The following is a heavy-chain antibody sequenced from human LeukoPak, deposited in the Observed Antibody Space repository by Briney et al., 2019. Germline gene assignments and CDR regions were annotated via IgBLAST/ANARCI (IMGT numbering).Heavy chain of an antibody. CDR2: IYYSGSI. CDR1: GYSISSSTW. CDR3: AKIGYCRTTTCSGAFVY. J-gene: IGHJ4*02. D-gene: IGHD2-2*03. V-gene: IGHV4-28*05. Sequence: PSETLSLTCALSGYSISSSTWWRWIRQPPGKGLEWIGYIYYSGSIYYNPSLKSRVTMSVDTSQNQFSLKLRSVTAVDTAVYYCAKIGYCRTTTCSGAFVYSRQGTLVTVSS.